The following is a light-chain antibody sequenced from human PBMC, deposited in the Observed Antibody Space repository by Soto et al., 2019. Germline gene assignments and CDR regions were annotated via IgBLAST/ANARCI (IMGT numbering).Light chain of an antibody. CDR2: VNSDGSH. V-gene: IGLV4-69*01. Sequence: QPVLTQSPSASASLGASVKLTCTLSSGHNTYAIAWHQQQPEKGPRYLMKVNSDGSHSKGDGIPDRFSGSSSGPERYLTISSLQSEDEADYYCQTWGTGIHLVFGGGTKLTVL. CDR1: SGHNTYA. J-gene: IGLJ2*01. CDR3: QTWGTGIHLV.